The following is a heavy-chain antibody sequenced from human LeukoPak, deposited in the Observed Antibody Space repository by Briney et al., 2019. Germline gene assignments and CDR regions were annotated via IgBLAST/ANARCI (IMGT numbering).Heavy chain of an antibody. D-gene: IGHD2-8*01. V-gene: IGHV7-4-1*02. CDR2: INTNTGNP. J-gene: IGHJ3*02. Sequence: ASVKVSCKASGYTFTSYAKNWVRQAPGQGLEWMGWINTNTGNPTYAQGFTGRFVFSLDTSVSTAYLQISSLKAEDTAVYYCASRVKLGAFDIWGQGTVVTVSS. CDR1: GYTFTSYA. CDR3: ASRVKLGAFDI.